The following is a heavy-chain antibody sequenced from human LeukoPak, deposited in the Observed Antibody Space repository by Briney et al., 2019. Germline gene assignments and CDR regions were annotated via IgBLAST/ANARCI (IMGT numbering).Heavy chain of an antibody. CDR3: ARLRYYYDSSGSSDY. D-gene: IGHD3-22*01. CDR1: GGSFSGYY. Sequence: PSETLSLTCAVYGGSFSGYYWSWIRQPPGKGLEWIGSIYYSGSTYYNPSLKSRVTISVDTSKNQFSLKLSSVTAADTAVYYCARLRYYYDSSGSSDYWGQGTLVTVSS. CDR2: IYYSGST. V-gene: IGHV4-34*01. J-gene: IGHJ4*02.